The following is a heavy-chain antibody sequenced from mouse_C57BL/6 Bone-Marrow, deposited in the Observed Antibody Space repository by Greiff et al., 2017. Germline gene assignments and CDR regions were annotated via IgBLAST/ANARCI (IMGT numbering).Heavy chain of an antibody. D-gene: IGHD1-1*01. CDR2: IDPSDSYT. Sequence: VQLQQPGAELVRPGTSVKLSCKASGYTFTSYWMHWVKQRPGQGLEWIGVIDPSDSYTNYNQKFKGKATFTVDTSSSTAYRQLSRLTSEDSAVSYCACYYDGSSSSWFAYWGQGTLVTVSA. CDR1: GYTFTSYW. V-gene: IGHV1-59*01. J-gene: IGHJ3*01. CDR3: ACYYDGSSSSWFAY.